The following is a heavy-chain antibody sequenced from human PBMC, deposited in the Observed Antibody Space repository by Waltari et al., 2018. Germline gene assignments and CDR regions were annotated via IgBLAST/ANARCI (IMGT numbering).Heavy chain of an antibody. Sequence: QVHLQESGPGLVKPSGTLSLTCTVSGYSISSGYYWGWIRQPPGKGLEWVGNIHHSGSTYYNPSLKSRVTISVDTSKNQFSLKLSSVTAADTAVYYCASKVYDVLTGYYNDAFDIWGQGTMVTVSS. V-gene: IGHV4-38-2*02. CDR1: GYSISSGYY. J-gene: IGHJ3*02. D-gene: IGHD3-9*01. CDR2: IHHSGST. CDR3: ASKVYDVLTGYYNDAFDI.